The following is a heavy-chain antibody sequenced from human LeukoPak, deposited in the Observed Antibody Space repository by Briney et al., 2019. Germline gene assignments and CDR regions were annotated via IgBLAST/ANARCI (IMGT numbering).Heavy chain of an antibody. D-gene: IGHD1-7*01. CDR1: GFAFSNNA. V-gene: IGHV3-23*01. CDR3: VSDRLELLY. Sequence: GGSLRLSCAASGFAFSNNAMTWVRQAPGKGLEWVSAISGNGVHLYYADSVKGRFTISRDNSKNTVYLQMNSLTPEDTAMYYCVSDRLELLYWGQGTLVTVSS. J-gene: IGHJ4*02. CDR2: ISGNGVHL.